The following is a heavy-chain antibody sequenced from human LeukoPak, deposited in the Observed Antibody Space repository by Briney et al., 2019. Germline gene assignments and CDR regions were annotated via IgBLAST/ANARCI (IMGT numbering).Heavy chain of an antibody. CDR3: ARYGYSYGPGNYYYYYYMDV. Sequence: APLKVSCTASVYTFTRSAINRVRQAPSHGLEWMGGIDTTTGNPTHTQSFTGRFVSSLHTSLSTAYLQISSLKAEDTAVYYCARYGYSYGPGNYYYYYYMDVWGKGTTVTVSS. D-gene: IGHD5-18*01. CDR1: VYTFTRSA. CDR2: IDTTTGNP. J-gene: IGHJ6*03. V-gene: IGHV7-4-1*02.